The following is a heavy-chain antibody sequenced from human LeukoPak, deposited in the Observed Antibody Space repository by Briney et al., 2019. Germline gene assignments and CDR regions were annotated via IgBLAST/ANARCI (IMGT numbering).Heavy chain of an antibody. CDR3: ARPQWELLRPYYFDY. Sequence: GSLRLSCAASGFTFSSYWMSWVRQAPGKGLEWVANIKQDGSEKYYVDSVKGRFTISRDNAKNSLYLQMSSLRAEDTAMYYCARPQWELLRPYYFDYWGQGTLVTVSS. V-gene: IGHV3-7*01. CDR2: IKQDGSEK. D-gene: IGHD1-26*01. J-gene: IGHJ4*02. CDR1: GFTFSSYW.